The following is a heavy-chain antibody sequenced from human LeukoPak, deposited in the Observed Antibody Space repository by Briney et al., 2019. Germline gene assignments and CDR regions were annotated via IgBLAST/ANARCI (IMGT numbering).Heavy chain of an antibody. CDR3: ARSSRHIAVADKRGDLFQH. Sequence: ASVKVSCQAYGYTFTSFAINWVRQAPGQGLEWMGRITVYNGDTNYAQNFQGRVTMTTDTSTNTAYMELNSLRSDDTAVYFCARSSRHIAVADKRGDLFQHWGQGTLVTVSS. V-gene: IGHV1-18*01. D-gene: IGHD2-21*01. J-gene: IGHJ1*01. CDR1: GYTFTSFA. CDR2: ITVYNGDT.